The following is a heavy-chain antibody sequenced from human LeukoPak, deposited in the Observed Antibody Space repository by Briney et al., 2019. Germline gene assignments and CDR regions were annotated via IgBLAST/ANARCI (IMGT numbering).Heavy chain of an antibody. CDR2: IYYTGST. D-gene: IGHD3-16*01. V-gene: IGHV4-59*01. Sequence: SETLSLTCTVSGGSISSYYWSWIRQPPGKGLEWIGFIYYTGSTNYNPSLKSRVTISVDTSKNQFSLKLTSVSAADTAVYYCARYGLAGYYFDYWGQGTLVTVSS. CDR3: ARYGLAGYYFDY. CDR1: GGSISSYY. J-gene: IGHJ4*02.